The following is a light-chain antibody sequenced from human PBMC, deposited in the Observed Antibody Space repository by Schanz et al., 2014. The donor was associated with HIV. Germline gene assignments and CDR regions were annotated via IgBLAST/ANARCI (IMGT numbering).Light chain of an antibody. Sequence: DMQMTQSPSTLSASVGDRVTITCRASQSISRWLAWYQQKPGKAPKLLIYKASSLEPGVPSRFSGSGSGSGTDFTLNISSLQPEDFAIYYCQQSYSTPITFGQGTRLEIK. V-gene: IGKV1-5*03. CDR3: QQSYSTPIT. J-gene: IGKJ5*01. CDR1: QSISRW. CDR2: KAS.